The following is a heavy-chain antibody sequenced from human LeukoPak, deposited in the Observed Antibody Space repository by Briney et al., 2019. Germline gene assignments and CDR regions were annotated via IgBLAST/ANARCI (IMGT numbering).Heavy chain of an antibody. CDR1: GFTFSSYS. CDR2: ISSSSSYI. CDR3: ARTITMIVVDVVFDY. J-gene: IGHJ4*02. Sequence: GGSLRLSCAASGFTFSSYSMNWVRQAPGKGLEWVSSISSSSSYIYYADSVKGRFTISRDNAKNSLYLQMNSLRAEDTAVYYCARTITMIVVDVVFDYWGLGTLVTVSS. D-gene: IGHD3-22*01. V-gene: IGHV3-21*01.